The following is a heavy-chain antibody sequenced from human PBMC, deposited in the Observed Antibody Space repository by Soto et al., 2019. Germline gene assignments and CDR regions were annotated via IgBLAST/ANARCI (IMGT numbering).Heavy chain of an antibody. V-gene: IGHV1-69*13. CDR3: AGEEEDLVRGVPYFDF. CDR1: GVSFRACT. J-gene: IGHJ4*02. CDR2: IIPIFNTT. Sequence: SVKVSCKASGVSFRACTVTWVRQAPGQGLEWMGGIIPIFNTTNSAQKFQGRLTLSADASTSTVYMELASLTSEDTAVYYCAGEEEDLVRGVPYFDFWGQGTVVTVSS. D-gene: IGHD3-10*01.